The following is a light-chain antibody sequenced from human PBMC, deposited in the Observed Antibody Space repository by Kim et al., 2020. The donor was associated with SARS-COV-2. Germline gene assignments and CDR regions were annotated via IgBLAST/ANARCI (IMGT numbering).Light chain of an antibody. Sequence: ASVGDRVTITCRASQGISTYLAWYQQKPGKVPILLIYAASILQSGVPSRFVGSGSGTDFTLTISSLQPEDVATYYCQEYNSAPRTIGQGTKVDIK. J-gene: IGKJ1*01. CDR3: QEYNSAPRT. CDR1: QGISTY. CDR2: AAS. V-gene: IGKV1-27*01.